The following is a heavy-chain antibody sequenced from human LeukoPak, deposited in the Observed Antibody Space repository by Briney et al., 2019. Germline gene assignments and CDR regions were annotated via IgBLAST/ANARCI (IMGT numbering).Heavy chain of an antibody. Sequence: SETLSLTCTVSGGSISSSSYYWGWIRQPPGKGLEWIGSIYYSGSTYYNPSLKSRVTISVDTSKNQFSLKLSSVTAADTAVYYCARDSWVEYYGSGTPRGWFDPWGQGTLVTVSS. CDR2: IYYSGST. CDR1: GGSISSSSYY. CDR3: ARDSWVEYYGSGTPRGWFDP. D-gene: IGHD3-10*01. V-gene: IGHV4-39*02. J-gene: IGHJ5*02.